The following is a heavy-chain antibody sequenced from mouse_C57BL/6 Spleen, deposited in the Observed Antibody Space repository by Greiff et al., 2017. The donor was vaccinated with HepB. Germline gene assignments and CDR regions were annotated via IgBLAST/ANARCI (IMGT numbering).Heavy chain of an antibody. CDR2: IYPGDGDT. CDR1: GYAFSSYW. J-gene: IGHJ2*01. V-gene: IGHV1-80*01. CDR3: ARDGTAQALGYFDY. Sequence: QVQLKQSGAELVKPGASVKISCKASGYAFSSYWMNWVKQRPGKGLEWIGQIYPGDGDTNYNGKFKGKATLTADKSSSTAYMQLSSLTSEDSAVYFCARDGTAQALGYFDYWGQGTTLTVSS. D-gene: IGHD3-2*02.